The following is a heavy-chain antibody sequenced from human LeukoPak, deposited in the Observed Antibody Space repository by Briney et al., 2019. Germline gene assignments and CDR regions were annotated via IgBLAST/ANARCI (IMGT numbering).Heavy chain of an antibody. CDR2: ITSTSSYI. D-gene: IGHD3-10*01. Sequence: GGFLRLSCAASGFSFSNYNMNWVRQAPGKGLEWVSSITSTSSYIYYADSVKGRFTISRDNAKNSLYLQMNSLRAEDTAVYYCARGAGPFTYYYYMDVWGKGTTVTISS. V-gene: IGHV3-21*01. J-gene: IGHJ6*03. CDR1: GFSFSNYN. CDR3: ARGAGPFTYYYYMDV.